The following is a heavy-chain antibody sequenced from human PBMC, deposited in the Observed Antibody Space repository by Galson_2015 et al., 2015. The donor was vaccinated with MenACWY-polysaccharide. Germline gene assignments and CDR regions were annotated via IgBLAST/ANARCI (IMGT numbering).Heavy chain of an antibody. D-gene: IGHD1-1*01. CDR1: GLTFRSYA. CDR3: AKRSGVTTGTDFDY. J-gene: IGHJ4*02. V-gene: IGHV3-23*01. CDR2: IRATAGST. Sequence: SQRLCWADYGLTFRSYAMGWGRQAAGNGLEWVSAIRATAGSTYYADSAKRWFTISRGNPKNTLYLQMNSLRVEDTAVYYCAKRSGVTTGTDFDYWGQGTLLTVSS.